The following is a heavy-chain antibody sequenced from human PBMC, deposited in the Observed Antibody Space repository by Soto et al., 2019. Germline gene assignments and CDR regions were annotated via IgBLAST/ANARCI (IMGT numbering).Heavy chain of an antibody. CDR3: AKLLAVVVSIATHYYYYYIDF. D-gene: IGHD2-15*01. V-gene: IGHV3-23*01. Sequence: EVLLLESGGGLVQPGGSLRLSCAASGFTFSNYAMSWVRQAPGKGLEWVSAIVSGGDITYYADSVKGRFTISRDNSKEKLYLHMKSLRAEDTAVDYCAKLLAVVVSIATHYYYYYIDFWDKVTTGTVSS. J-gene: IGHJ6*03. CDR2: IVSGGDIT. CDR1: GFTFSNYA.